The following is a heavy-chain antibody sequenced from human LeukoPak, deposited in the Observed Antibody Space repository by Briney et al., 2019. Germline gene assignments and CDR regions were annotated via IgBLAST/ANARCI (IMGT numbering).Heavy chain of an antibody. CDR2: INPNSGGT. V-gene: IGHV1-2*02. CDR3: ARVTTVTTPRVYYFDY. CDR1: GYTFTGYY. J-gene: IGHJ4*02. D-gene: IGHD4-17*01. Sequence: ASVKVSCKASGYTFTGYYMHWVRQAPGQGLEWMGWINPNSGGTNYAQKFQGGVTMTRDTSISTAYMELSRLRSDDTAVYYCARVTTVTTPRVYYFDYWGQGTLVTVSS.